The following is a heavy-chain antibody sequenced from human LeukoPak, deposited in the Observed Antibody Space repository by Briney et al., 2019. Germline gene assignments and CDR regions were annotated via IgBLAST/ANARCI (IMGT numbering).Heavy chain of an antibody. CDR2: INWNGGST. CDR1: GFTFDDYG. D-gene: IGHD6-19*01. CDR3: AIDSSGWYYAFDY. Sequence: PGGSLRLSCAASGFTFDDYGMSWVRQAPGKGLEWVSGINWNGGSTGYADSVKGRFTISRDNAKNSLYLQMNSLRAEDTAVYYCAIDSSGWYYAFDYWGQGTLVTVSS. V-gene: IGHV3-20*04. J-gene: IGHJ4*02.